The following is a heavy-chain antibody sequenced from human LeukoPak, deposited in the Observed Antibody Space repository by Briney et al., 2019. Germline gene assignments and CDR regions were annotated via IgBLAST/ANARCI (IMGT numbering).Heavy chain of an antibody. CDR3: ARRRVAGGFDY. V-gene: IGHV4-39*01. CDR2: IYYSGST. CDR1: GGSISSSSYY. D-gene: IGHD2-15*01. J-gene: IGHJ4*02. Sequence: SETLSLTCTVSGGSISSSSYYWGWIRQPPGKGLEWIGSIYYSGSTYYNPSLRSRVTISVDTSKNQFSLKLSSVTAADTAVYYCARRRVAGGFDYWGQGTLVTVSS.